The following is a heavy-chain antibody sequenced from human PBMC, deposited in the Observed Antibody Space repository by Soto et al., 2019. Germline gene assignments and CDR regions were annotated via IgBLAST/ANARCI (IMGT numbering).Heavy chain of an antibody. J-gene: IGHJ4*02. Sequence: SETLSLTCAVYGGSFSGYYWSWIRQPPGKGLEWIGEINHSGSTNYNPSLKSRVTISVDTSKDQFSLKLSSVTAADTAVYYCARGRKVVPAAIAGGTPYYFDYWGQGTLVTVSS. V-gene: IGHV4-34*01. CDR2: INHSGST. D-gene: IGHD2-2*01. CDR3: ARGRKVVPAAIAGGTPYYFDY. CDR1: GGSFSGYY.